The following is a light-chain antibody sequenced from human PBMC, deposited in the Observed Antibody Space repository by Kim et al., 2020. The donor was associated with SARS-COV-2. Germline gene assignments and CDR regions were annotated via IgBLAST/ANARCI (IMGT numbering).Light chain of an antibody. CDR3: QQYGSSPLMA. V-gene: IGKV3-20*01. Sequence: AEQRATLSCRASQSMAAKYVAWYQHRVGQAPRLVLFGTSNRATGIPDRFSGTGSETDFTLTINRLEPEDFAVYYCQQYGSSPLMAFGQGTRLEIK. CDR1: QSMAAKY. J-gene: IGKJ5*01. CDR2: GTS.